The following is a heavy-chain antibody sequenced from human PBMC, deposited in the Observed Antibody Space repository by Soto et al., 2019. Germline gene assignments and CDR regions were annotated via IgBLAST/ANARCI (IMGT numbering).Heavy chain of an antibody. D-gene: IGHD3-16*01. V-gene: IGHV4-31*01. J-gene: IGHJ5*02. Sequence: QVQLQESGPGLLKPSQTLSLICTVSGGSISSGGYYWSWIRQHPGKGLEWIGYIYYSGSTHYNPSLKSLVTISVDTSKNQFSLKLSSVTAADTAVYYCARDGGSRGYNWFDPWGQGTLVTVSS. CDR2: IYYSGST. CDR1: GGSISSGGYY. CDR3: ARDGGSRGYNWFDP.